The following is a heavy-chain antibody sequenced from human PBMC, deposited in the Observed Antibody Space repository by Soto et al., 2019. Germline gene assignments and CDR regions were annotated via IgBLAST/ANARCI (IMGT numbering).Heavy chain of an antibody. V-gene: IGHV4-61*01. D-gene: IGHD6-19*01. CDR1: GGSVSSGSYY. J-gene: IGHJ5*02. CDR2: IYDSGRT. CDR3: QTWRRRAEARKGYWFDP. Sequence: SETLSLTCTVSGGSVSSGSYYWSWIRQPPGKGLEWIGYIYDSGRTNYNPSLKSRVTISLDTAKNQFSLRLTSVTAAAQGVYYVQTWRRRAEARKGYWFDPWGQGTLVTVSS.